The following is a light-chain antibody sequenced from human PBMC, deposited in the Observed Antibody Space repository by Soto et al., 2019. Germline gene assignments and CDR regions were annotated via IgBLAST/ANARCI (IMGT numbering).Light chain of an antibody. CDR3: QQYNSYS. V-gene: IGKV1-5*01. CDR2: HAS. J-gene: IGKJ1*01. Sequence: DIQIPQSPSTLPASVGDRLTITCRASQSISNWLAWYQKTPGTAPKLLIYHASNLESGVPSRFSGSGSGTEFTLTISSLQPDYFAKYYCQQYNSYSFGQGTKVDIK. CDR1: QSISNW.